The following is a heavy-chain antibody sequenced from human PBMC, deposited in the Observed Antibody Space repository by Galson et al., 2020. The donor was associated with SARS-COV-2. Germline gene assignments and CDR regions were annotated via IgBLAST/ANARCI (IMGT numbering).Heavy chain of an antibody. CDR2: LSSTGGTS. D-gene: IGHD4-4*01. CDR1: GFAFSDYA. J-gene: IGHJ4*03. CDR3: LAYSSTLHSY. V-gene: IGHV3-64D*09. Sequence: GESLKISCSASGFAFSDYAMHWVRQPPGKGLQYVSALSSTGGTSFYADSVSGRFTMSRDNSKNTFYLQMTGLRIEDTAFYYCLAYSSTLHSYWGLGTLVTVSS.